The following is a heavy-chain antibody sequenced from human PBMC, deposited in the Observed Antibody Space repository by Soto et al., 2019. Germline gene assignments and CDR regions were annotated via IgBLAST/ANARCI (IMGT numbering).Heavy chain of an antibody. CDR3: AKRVVPTTFFDY. CDR1: GFTFSSSV. J-gene: IGHJ4*02. D-gene: IGHD2-21*02. Sequence: EVQLLESGGGLVQPGGSLRLSCAASGFTFSSSVISWVRQAPGKGLEWVSTFSGNSGGTYYADSVKGRFTISRDNSKNTVYLQMSSLRAEDTAVYFCAKRVVPTTFFDYGGQGTLVTVSS. V-gene: IGHV3-23*01. CDR2: FSGNSGGT.